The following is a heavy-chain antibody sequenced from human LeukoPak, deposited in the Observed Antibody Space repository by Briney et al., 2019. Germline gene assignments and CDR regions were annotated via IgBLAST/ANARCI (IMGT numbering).Heavy chain of an antibody. V-gene: IGHV3-74*01. Sequence: PGGSLRLSCAASGFTFSSYWMHWVRQAPGKGLVWVSRISSDGSSTSYADSVKGRFTISRGNAKNTLYLQINSLSAEDTAVYYCARARLGNGDTVDYWGQGTLVTVSS. CDR2: ISSDGSST. J-gene: IGHJ4*02. D-gene: IGHD4-17*01. CDR3: ARARLGNGDTVDY. CDR1: GFTFSSYW.